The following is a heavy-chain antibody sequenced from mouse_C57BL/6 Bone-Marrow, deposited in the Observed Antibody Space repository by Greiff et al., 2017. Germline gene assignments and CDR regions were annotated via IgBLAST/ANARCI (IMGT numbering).Heavy chain of an antibody. J-gene: IGHJ3*01. V-gene: IGHV1-42*01. CDR1: GYSFTGYY. CDR2: INPSTGGT. CDR3: ARDYYGRKFAY. D-gene: IGHD1-1*01. Sequence: VHVKQSGPELVKPGASVKISCKASGYSFTGYYMNWVKQSPEKSLEWIGEINPSTGGTTYNQKFKAKATLTVDKSSSTAYMQLKSLTSEDSAVYYCARDYYGRKFAYWGQGTLVTVSA.